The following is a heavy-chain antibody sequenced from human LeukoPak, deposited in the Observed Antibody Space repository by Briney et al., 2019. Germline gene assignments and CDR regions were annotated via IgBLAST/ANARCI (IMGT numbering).Heavy chain of an antibody. CDR2: IYYSGST. CDR1: GGSISSYY. J-gene: IGHJ6*03. D-gene: IGHD3-10*01. Sequence: SETLSLTCTVSGGSISSYYWSWIRQPPGKGLEWIGYIYYSGSTNYNPSLKSRVTISVDTSKNQFSLKLSSVTAADTAVYYCARTAYYYGSGSQGYYMDVWGKGTTVTISS. CDR3: ARTAYYYGSGSQGYYMDV. V-gene: IGHV4-59*01.